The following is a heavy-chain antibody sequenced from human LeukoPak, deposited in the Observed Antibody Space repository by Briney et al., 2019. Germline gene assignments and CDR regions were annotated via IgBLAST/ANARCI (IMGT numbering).Heavy chain of an antibody. J-gene: IGHJ5*02. V-gene: IGHV4-39*01. CDR3: ARQDLGVVVPAAPQGNWFDP. D-gene: IGHD2-2*01. CDR1: GFTFSSYA. Sequence: GSLRLSCAASGFTFSSYAMSWVRQFPGKGLEWIGSIYYSGSTYYNPSLKSRVTISVDTSKNQFSLKLSSVTAADTAVYYCARQDLGVVVPAAPQGNWFDPWGQGTLVTVSS. CDR2: IYYSGST.